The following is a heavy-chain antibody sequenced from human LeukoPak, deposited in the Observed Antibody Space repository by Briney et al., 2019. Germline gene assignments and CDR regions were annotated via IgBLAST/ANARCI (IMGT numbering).Heavy chain of an antibody. Sequence: SQTLSLTCAISGDSVFNNSAAWNWIRQSPSRGLEWLGRTYYRSKWYNDYAVSVTGRITISPDTSKNQFSLQLKSVTPEDTAVYYCARGRSWGESGFDYWGQGTLVTVSS. CDR3: ARGRSWGESGFDY. CDR2: TYYRSKWYN. CDR1: GDSVFNNSAA. V-gene: IGHV6-1*01. D-gene: IGHD6-13*01. J-gene: IGHJ4*02.